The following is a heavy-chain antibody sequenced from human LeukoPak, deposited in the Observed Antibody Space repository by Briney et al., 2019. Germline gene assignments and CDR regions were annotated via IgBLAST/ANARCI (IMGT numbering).Heavy chain of an antibody. CDR1: GGSISSHH. V-gene: IGHV4-59*11. CDR2: IYYSGTT. J-gene: IGHJ4*02. Sequence: SETLSLTCTVSGGSISSHHWSWIRQPPGKGLEWIGYIYYSGTTNYNPSLKSRVTMSVVTSRNQFSLNLTSVTAADTAVYYCARGDTSMAFDYWGQGTLVTVS. D-gene: IGHD5-18*01. CDR3: ARGDTSMAFDY.